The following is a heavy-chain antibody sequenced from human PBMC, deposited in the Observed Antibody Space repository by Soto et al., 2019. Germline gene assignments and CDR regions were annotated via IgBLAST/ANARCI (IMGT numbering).Heavy chain of an antibody. J-gene: IGHJ4*02. CDR2: MNPNSGNT. Sequence: QAQLVQSGAEVKKPGASVKVSCKASGYTFTGYDINGVRQATGQGLERMGWMNPNSGNTGYAQNFQGRVTMTRDNSITTAYMELTSLRDDDSAVYYCAGEKVGTTGIDFWGQGTLVTVSS. D-gene: IGHD1-26*01. CDR1: GYTFTGYD. CDR3: AGEKVGTTGIDF. V-gene: IGHV1-8*01.